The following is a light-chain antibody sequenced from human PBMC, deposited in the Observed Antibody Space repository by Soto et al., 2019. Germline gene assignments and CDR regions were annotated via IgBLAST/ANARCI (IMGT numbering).Light chain of an antibody. Sequence: EIVLTQSPGTLSLSPGEGATLSCRASQSVGNNYLAWYQRKPGQAPRLLIFGASSRATGIPDRFSGSGSGTDFTLTISRLEPEDFAVYYCQQHATSPLTFGGGTKVDIK. CDR3: QQHATSPLT. CDR2: GAS. CDR1: QSVGNNY. J-gene: IGKJ4*01. V-gene: IGKV3-20*01.